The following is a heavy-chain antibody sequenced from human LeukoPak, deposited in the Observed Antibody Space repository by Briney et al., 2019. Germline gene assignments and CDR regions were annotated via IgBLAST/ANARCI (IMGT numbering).Heavy chain of an antibody. D-gene: IGHD3-3*01. CDR3: AREHDFLIDYSFDY. J-gene: IGHJ4*02. CDR1: GYTFTTYS. CDR2: INAGNGNT. V-gene: IGHV1-3*01. Sequence: ASVKVSCKASGYTFTTYSIFWVRQAPGQGLEWMGWINAGNGNTKYSQKLQGRVTITRDTSTNTAYVELSSLRSEDTAVYYCAREHDFLIDYSFDYWGQGTLVTVSS.